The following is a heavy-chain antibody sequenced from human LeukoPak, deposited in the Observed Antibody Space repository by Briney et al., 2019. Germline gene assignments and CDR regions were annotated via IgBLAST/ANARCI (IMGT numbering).Heavy chain of an antibody. CDR1: GFTFSSYA. J-gene: IGHJ6*02. Sequence: GGSLRLSCAASGFTFSSYAMSWVRQAPGKGLEWVSAISGSGGSTYYADSVKGRFTISRDNSKNTLYLQMNSLRAEDTAVYYCAKGVAAAGPPLRYYGMDVWGQGTTVTVSS. V-gene: IGHV3-23*01. CDR3: AKGVAAAGPPLRYYGMDV. CDR2: ISGSGGST. D-gene: IGHD6-13*01.